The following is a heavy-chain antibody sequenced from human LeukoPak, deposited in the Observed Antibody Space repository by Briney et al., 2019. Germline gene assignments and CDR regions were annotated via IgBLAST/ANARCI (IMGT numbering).Heavy chain of an antibody. D-gene: IGHD4-11*01. J-gene: IGHJ4*02. CDR2: ISYDGSNK. Sequence: GGSLRLSCAASGFTFSSYAMHWVRQAPGKGQEWVAVISYDGSNKYYADSVKGRFTISRDNSKNTLYLQMNSLRAEDTAVYYCAREPMTTGYYFDYWGQGTLVTVSS. CDR3: AREPMTTGYYFDY. V-gene: IGHV3-30*01. CDR1: GFTFSSYA.